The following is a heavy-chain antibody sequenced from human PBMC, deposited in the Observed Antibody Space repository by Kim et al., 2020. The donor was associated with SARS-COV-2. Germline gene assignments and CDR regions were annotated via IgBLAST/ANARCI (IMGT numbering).Heavy chain of an antibody. D-gene: IGHD2-21*02. Sequence: ASVKVSCKASGYTFTSYYMHWVRQAPGQGLEWMGIINPSGGSTSYAQKFQGRVTMTRDTSTSTAYMELSSLRSEDTAVYYCARERVVTNWFDPWGQGTLVTVSS. J-gene: IGHJ5*02. V-gene: IGHV1-46*01. CDR3: ARERVVTNWFDP. CDR1: GYTFTSYY. CDR2: INPSGGST.